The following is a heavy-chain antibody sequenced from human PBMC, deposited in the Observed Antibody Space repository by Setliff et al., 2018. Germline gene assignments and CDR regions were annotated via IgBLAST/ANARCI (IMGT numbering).Heavy chain of an antibody. J-gene: IGHJ6*03. D-gene: IGHD3-16*01. CDR2: LSYDERVI. CDR1: GFNFNSYV. V-gene: IGHV3-30*03. CDR3: ARDPIGPFLCNMDD. Sequence: PGGSLRLSCVASGFNFNSYVMHWVRQAPGKGLECVAVLSYDERVIYYADSVKGRFTISRDNSKRTLYLQMNSLRAEDTGVYYCARDPIGPFLCNMDDWGKGTTVTVSS.